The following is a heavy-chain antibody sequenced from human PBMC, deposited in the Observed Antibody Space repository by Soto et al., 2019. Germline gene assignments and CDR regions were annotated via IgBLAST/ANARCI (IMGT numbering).Heavy chain of an antibody. CDR1: GFTFSSYA. CDR2: ISGSGGST. V-gene: IGHV3-23*01. CDR3: AKDSGSHHRGYYYYYGMDV. Sequence: PGGSLRLSCAASGFTFSSYAMSWVRQSPGKGLEWVSAISGSGGSTYYADSVKGRFTISRDNSKNTLYLQMNSLRAEDTAVYYCAKDSGSHHRGYYYYYGMDVWGQGTTVTVSS. D-gene: IGHD1-26*01. J-gene: IGHJ6*02.